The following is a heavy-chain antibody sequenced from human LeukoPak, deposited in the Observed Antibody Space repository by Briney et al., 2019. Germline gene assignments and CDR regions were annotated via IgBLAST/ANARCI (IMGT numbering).Heavy chain of an antibody. J-gene: IGHJ4*02. CDR3: AKDPMYSSPSYFDY. V-gene: IGHV3-23*01. CDR2: ISGSGGST. CDR1: GFTLSSYV. D-gene: IGHD6-6*01. Sequence: GGSLRLSCKASGFTLSSYVMSWVRQAPGKGLEWVTGISGSGGSTNYADSVKGRFTISRDNSKNTLYLQMNSLRVEDTALYYCAKDPMYSSPSYFDYWGQGTLVTVSS.